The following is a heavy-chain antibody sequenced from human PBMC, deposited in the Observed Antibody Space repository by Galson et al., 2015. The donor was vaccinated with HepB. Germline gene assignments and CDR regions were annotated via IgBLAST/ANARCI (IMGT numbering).Heavy chain of an antibody. J-gene: IGHJ4*02. CDR2: ISHDRSEE. V-gene: IGHV3-33*01. CDR1: GFTFGSYG. Sequence: SLRLSCATSGFTFGSYGMHWVRQAPGKGLEWVAFISHDRSEEKYADSVRGRFTISRDNFKNTVYLQMNSLRAEDTAVYHCARVYQSYFFDFWGQGTLVTVSS. CDR3: ARVYQSYFFDF. D-gene: IGHD3-10*01.